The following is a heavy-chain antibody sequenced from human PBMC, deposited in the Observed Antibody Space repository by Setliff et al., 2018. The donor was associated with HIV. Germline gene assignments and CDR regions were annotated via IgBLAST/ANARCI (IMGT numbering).Heavy chain of an antibody. CDR1: GGSISSSNW. J-gene: IGHJ4*02. D-gene: IGHD3-22*01. CDR3: GGNGYYSIDY. V-gene: IGHV4-4*02. CDR2: IYHSGST. Sequence: SETLSLTCAVSGGSISSSNWWSWVRQPPGKGLEWIGEIYHSGSTNYNPSLKSRVTISLDRSKTQFSLKLNSVTAADTAVYYCGGNGYYSIDYWGQGTLVTVLL.